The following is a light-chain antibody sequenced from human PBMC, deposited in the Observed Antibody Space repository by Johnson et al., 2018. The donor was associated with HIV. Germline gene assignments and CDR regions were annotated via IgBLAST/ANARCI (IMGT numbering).Light chain of an antibody. CDR3: GTWDSSLSAGV. J-gene: IGLJ1*01. Sequence: QSVLTQPPSVSAAPGQKVTISCSGSSSNIGNNYVSWYQQLQGTAPKLLIYENNKRPSGIPDRFSGSKSATSATLGITGLQTGDEADYYCGTWDSSLSAGVFGAWTKVTV. CDR1: SSNIGNNY. CDR2: ENN. V-gene: IGLV1-51*02.